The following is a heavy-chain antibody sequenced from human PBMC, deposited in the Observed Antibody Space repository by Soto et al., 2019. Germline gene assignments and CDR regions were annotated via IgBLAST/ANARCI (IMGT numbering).Heavy chain of an antibody. D-gene: IGHD1-1*01. CDR1: GASFSDSY. V-gene: IGHV4-34*01. J-gene: IGHJ2*01. CDR3: AREVPSRYFDL. CDR2: INHSGST. Sequence: QVRLQQWGAGLLKPSETLSLTCAVYGASFSDSYWNWIRQPPGKGLEWIGEINHSGSTIYNTSLGSRGTISLDTSRKQFTLKMRSATAADTAVYYCAREVPSRYFDLWGRGTPVTVSS.